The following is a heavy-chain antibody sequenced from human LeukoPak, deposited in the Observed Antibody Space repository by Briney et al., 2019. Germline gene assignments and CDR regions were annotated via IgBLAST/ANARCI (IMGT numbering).Heavy chain of an antibody. V-gene: IGHV1-69*05. J-gene: IGHJ4*02. D-gene: IGHD3-10*01. CDR1: GYTFTGYY. Sequence: APVKVSCKASGYTFTGYYMHWVRQAPGQGLESMVGIIPIFGTANYAQKFQGRVTITRDESTSTAYMELSSLRSEDTAVYYCARGRYYGSGSYPFVMGYWGQGTLVTVSS. CDR2: IIPIFGTA. CDR3: ARGRYYGSGSYPFVMGY.